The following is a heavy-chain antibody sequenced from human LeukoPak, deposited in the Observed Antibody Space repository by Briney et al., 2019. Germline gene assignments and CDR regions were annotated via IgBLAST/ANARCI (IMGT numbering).Heavy chain of an antibody. CDR1: GFTFSTYA. CDR3: AKDGISRGSGSYYNV. D-gene: IGHD3-10*01. V-gene: IGHV3-30*04. J-gene: IGHJ4*02. Sequence: GGSLRLSCAASGFTFSTYAMHWVRQAPGKGLEWVAIVSHDGDKKNYADSVRGRFTTSRDNSENTVYLKMSGLRAEDTAVYYCAKDGISRGSGSYYNVWGQGILVTVSS. CDR2: VSHDGDKK.